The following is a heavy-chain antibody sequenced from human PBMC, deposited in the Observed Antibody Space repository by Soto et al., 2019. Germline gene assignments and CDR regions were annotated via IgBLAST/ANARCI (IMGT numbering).Heavy chain of an antibody. CDR3: ASYPYPPAYGDPQSFDY. CDR1: GGTFSSYA. V-gene: IGHV1-69*06. Sequence: QVQLVQSGAEVKKPGSSVKVSCKASGGTFSSYAISWVRQAPGQGLEWMGGIIPIFGTANYAQKFQGRVTITADKSTSTAYIALSSLRSEDTAVYYCASYPYPPAYGDPQSFDYWGQGTLVTVSS. CDR2: IIPIFGTA. D-gene: IGHD4-17*01. J-gene: IGHJ4*02.